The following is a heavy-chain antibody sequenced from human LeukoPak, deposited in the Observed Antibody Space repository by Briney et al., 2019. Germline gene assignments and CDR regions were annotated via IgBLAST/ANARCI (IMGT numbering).Heavy chain of an antibody. CDR2: IWHDGGKR. J-gene: IGHJ5*02. Sequence: GGSLRLSCAASGFTFSYYGMQWVRQAPGKGLEWVALIWHDGGKRYYADSVKGRFTISRGNSKNTLHLQMTTLRAEDTAVYYCARDADTSEFFSWLDLWGQGTLVTVSS. V-gene: IGHV3-33*01. D-gene: IGHD3-22*01. CDR3: ARDADTSEFFSWLDL. CDR1: GFTFSYYG.